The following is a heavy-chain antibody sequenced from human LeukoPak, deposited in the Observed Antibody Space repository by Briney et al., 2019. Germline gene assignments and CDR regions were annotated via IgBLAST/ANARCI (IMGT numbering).Heavy chain of an antibody. V-gene: IGHV3-30-3*01. D-gene: IGHD6-13*01. CDR2: ISYDGSNK. J-gene: IGHJ4*02. CDR1: GFTFSSYA. CDR3: ARGRAAAGPFDY. Sequence: PGRSLRLSCAASGFTFSSYAMHWVRQAPGKGLEWVAVISYDGSNKYYADSVKGRFTISRDNSKNTLYLQMNSLRAGDTAVYYCARGRAAAGPFDYWGQGTLVTVSS.